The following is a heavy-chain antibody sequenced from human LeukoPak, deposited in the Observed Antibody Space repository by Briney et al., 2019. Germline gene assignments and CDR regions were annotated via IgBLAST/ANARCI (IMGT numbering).Heavy chain of an antibody. Sequence: GGSLRLSCAASEFTFSTNWMSWVRQTPGKGLEWVANIKQDGSEKYYVDSVKGRFTISRDNAKNSLYLQMNTLRVEDTAVYYCARDGGSGYLHWYFDLWGRGTLVTVSS. J-gene: IGHJ2*01. CDR3: ARDGGSGYLHWYFDL. CDR1: EFTFSTNW. CDR2: IKQDGSEK. V-gene: IGHV3-7*01. D-gene: IGHD3-22*01.